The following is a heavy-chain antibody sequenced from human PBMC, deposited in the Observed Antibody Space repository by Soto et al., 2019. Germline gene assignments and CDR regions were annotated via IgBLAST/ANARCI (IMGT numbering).Heavy chain of an antibody. CDR3: ARVGIVVVGAATLGGSAFDI. CDR1: GGSISSGDYY. Sequence: SETLSLTCTVSGGSISSGDYYWSWIRQPLGKGLEWIGYIYYSGSTYYNPSLKSRVTISVDTSKNQFSLKLSSVTAADTAVYYCARVGIVVVGAATLGGSAFDIWGQGTMVTVSS. J-gene: IGHJ3*02. CDR2: IYYSGST. V-gene: IGHV4-30-4*01. D-gene: IGHD2-15*01.